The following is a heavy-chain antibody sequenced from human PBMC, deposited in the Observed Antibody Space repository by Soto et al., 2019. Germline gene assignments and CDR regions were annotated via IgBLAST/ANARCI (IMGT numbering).Heavy chain of an antibody. Sequence: GGSLRLSCAASGFTFSSYGMHWVRQAPGKGLEWVAVISYDGSNKYYADSVKGRFTISRDNSKNTLYLQMNSLRAEDTAVYYCAKDDYYYYGMDVWGQGTTVTVSS. CDR1: GFTFSSYG. J-gene: IGHJ6*02. CDR2: ISYDGSNK. V-gene: IGHV3-30*18. CDR3: AKDDYYYYGMDV.